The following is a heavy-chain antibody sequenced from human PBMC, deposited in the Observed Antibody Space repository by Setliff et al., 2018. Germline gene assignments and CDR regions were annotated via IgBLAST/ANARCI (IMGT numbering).Heavy chain of an antibody. V-gene: IGHV4-39*07. CDR1: GGSISSSSYY. J-gene: IGHJ4*02. CDR2: IYYSGST. CDR3: ARRETYYNFWSGYYAY. Sequence: SETLSLTCTVSGGSISSSSYYWGWLRQPPGKGLEWIGSIYYSGSTYYNPSLKSRVTISVATSKNQFSLKLSSVTAADTAVYYCARRETYYNFWSGYYAYWGQGTLVTVSS. D-gene: IGHD3-3*01.